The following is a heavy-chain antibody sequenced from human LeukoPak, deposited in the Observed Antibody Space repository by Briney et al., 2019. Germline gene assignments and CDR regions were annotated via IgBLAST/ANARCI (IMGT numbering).Heavy chain of an antibody. V-gene: IGHV3-74*01. J-gene: IGHJ2*01. CDR1: GLTFSTYW. CDR3: VTGHYDSRMYFDL. Sequence: QSGGSLTLSCTASGLTFSTYWVHWVRQAPGKGLVWVSQIKFDGSLASYADSVKGRFTISRDNAKNTLYLQMNTLGTEDTAVYYCVTGHYDSRMYFDLWGRGTLVTVSS. D-gene: IGHD3-16*01. CDR2: IKFDGSLA.